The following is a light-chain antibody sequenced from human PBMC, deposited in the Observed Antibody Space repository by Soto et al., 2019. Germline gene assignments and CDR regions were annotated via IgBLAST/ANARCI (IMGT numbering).Light chain of an antibody. CDR2: ATS. J-gene: IGKJ5*01. CDR3: QQNYKMPS. Sequence: EIPLTQSPSSLAASVGDRLTLTCRASRNVSIYLNWYQHKPGKGPTLLIHATSNLQIGVPSRFSGSGSGTEFTLTIGSLELEDFGTYYCQQNYKMPSVGQGTRLVIK. CDR1: RNVSIY. V-gene: IGKV1-39*01.